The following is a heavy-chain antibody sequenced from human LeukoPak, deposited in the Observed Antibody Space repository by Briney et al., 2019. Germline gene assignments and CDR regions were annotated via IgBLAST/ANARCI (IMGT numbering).Heavy chain of an antibody. CDR3: ARRPRFLVGDV. J-gene: IGHJ6*04. Sequence: SETLSLTCTVSGYSISSGYYWGWIRQPPGKGLEWIGEINHSGSTNYNPSLKSRVTISVDTSKNQFSLKLSSVTAADTAVYYCARRPRFLVGDVWGKGTTVTVSS. CDR1: GYSISSGYY. V-gene: IGHV4-38-2*02. CDR2: INHSGST. D-gene: IGHD3-3*01.